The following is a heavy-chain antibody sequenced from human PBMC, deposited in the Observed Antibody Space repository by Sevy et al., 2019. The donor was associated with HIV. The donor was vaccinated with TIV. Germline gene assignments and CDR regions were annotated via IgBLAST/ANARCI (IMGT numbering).Heavy chain of an antibody. CDR2: IIYDGSKK. D-gene: IGHD4-17*01. J-gene: IGHJ5*02. V-gene: IGHV3-30*04. Sequence: GGSLRLSCAASGFTFSSYAMHWVRQAPGKGLEWVADIIYDGSKKYYADSVKDRFTISRDNSKNTLYLQLNSLRAEETAIYYCARDQHDYAGNVRTGWFDPWGQGTLVTVSS. CDR3: ARDQHDYAGNVRTGWFDP. CDR1: GFTFSSYA.